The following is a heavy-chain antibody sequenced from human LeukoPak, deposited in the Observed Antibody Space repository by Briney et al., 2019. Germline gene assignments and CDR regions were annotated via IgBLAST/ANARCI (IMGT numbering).Heavy chain of an antibody. CDR2: ISYDGSNK. Sequence: GGSLRLSCAASGFTFSSYAMHWVRQAPGKGLEWVAVISYDGSNKYYADSVKGRFTISRDNSKNTLYLQMNSLRAEDTAVYYCARESTNGVWLDYWGQGTLVTVSS. D-gene: IGHD2-8*01. CDR1: GFTFSSYA. J-gene: IGHJ4*02. CDR3: ARESTNGVWLDY. V-gene: IGHV3-30*04.